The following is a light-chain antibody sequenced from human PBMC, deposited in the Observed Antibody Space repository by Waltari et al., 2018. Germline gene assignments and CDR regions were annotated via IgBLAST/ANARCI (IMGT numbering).Light chain of an antibody. J-gene: IGLJ1*01. CDR2: KDT. CDR3: QLADSTVTYV. Sequence: SHELTQPPSVSVSPGQTATITCSGETLSKQYVYWYQHKQGQAPVLLIYKDTERPSGIPDRFSGSSSGTSVTLTISGVQAEDEADYYCQLADSTVTYVFGPGTKVIVL. CDR1: TLSKQY. V-gene: IGLV3-25*03.